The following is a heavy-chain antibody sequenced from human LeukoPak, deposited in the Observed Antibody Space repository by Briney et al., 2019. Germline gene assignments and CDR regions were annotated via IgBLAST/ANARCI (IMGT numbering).Heavy chain of an antibody. V-gene: IGHV4-30-4*01. CDR1: GGSISSGDYY. Sequence: SQTLSLTCTVSGGSISSGDYYWSWIRQPPGKGLEWIGYIYYSGSTYYNPSLKSRVTISVDTSKNQFSLKLSSVTAADTAVYYCARASSGSGYYYGMDVWGKGTTVTVSS. D-gene: IGHD3-10*01. J-gene: IGHJ6*04. CDR2: IYYSGST. CDR3: ARASSGSGYYYGMDV.